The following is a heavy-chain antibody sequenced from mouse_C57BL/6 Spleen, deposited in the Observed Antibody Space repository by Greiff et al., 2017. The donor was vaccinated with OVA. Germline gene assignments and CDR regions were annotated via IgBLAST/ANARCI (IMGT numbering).Heavy chain of an antibody. D-gene: IGHD1-1*01. V-gene: IGHV1-82*01. Sequence: QVQLKQSGPELVKPGASVKISCKASGYAFSSSWMNWVKQRPGKGLEWIGRIYPGDGDTNYNGKFKGKATLTADKSSSTAYMQLSSLTSEDSAVYFCAEGYYGSSYRYFDVWGTGTTVTVSS. J-gene: IGHJ1*03. CDR1: GYAFSSSW. CDR2: IYPGDGDT. CDR3: AEGYYGSSYRYFDV.